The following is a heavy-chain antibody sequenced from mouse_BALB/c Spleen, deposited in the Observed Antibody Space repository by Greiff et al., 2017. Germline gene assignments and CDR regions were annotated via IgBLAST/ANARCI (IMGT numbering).Heavy chain of an antibody. J-gene: IGHJ4*01. D-gene: IGHD3-2*01. CDR3: AREKTARASYAMDY. CDR1: GYSITSGYY. Sequence: EVQRVESGPGLVKPSQSLSLTCSVTGYSITSGYYWNWIRQFPGNKLEWMGYISYDGSNNYNPSLKNRISITRDTSKNQFFLKLNSVTTEDTATYYCAREKTARASYAMDYWGQGTSVTVSS. CDR2: ISYDGSN. V-gene: IGHV3-6*02.